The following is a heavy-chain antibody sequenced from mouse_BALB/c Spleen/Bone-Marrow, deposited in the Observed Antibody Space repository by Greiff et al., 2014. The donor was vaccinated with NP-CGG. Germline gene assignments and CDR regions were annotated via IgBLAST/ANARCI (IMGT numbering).Heavy chain of an antibody. CDR3: TRVSADWYFDG. V-gene: IGHV1-20*02. Sequence: EVQVVESGPELVKPGASVKISCKASGYSFTGYFMNWVMQSHGKSLEWIGRINPYNGDTFYNQKFKGKATLTVDKSTSTAHMELRRRASEDAAVYYCTRVSADWYFDGWGAGTTVTVSS. J-gene: IGHJ1*01. CDR2: INPYNGDT. D-gene: IGHD6-1*01. CDR1: GYSFTGYF.